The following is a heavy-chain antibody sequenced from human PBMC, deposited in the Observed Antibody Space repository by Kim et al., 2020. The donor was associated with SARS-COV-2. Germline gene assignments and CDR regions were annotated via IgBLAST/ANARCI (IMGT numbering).Heavy chain of an antibody. CDR3: ARENLLAVAGTYYYYGMDV. J-gene: IGHJ6*02. CDR1: GYTFTGYY. D-gene: IGHD6-19*01. V-gene: IGHV1-2*02. Sequence: ASVKVSCKASGYTFTGYYMHWVRQAPGQGLEWMGWINPNSGGTNYAQKFQGRVTMTRDTSISTAYMELSRLRSDDTAVYYCARENLLAVAGTYYYYGMDVWGQGTTVTVSS. CDR2: INPNSGGT.